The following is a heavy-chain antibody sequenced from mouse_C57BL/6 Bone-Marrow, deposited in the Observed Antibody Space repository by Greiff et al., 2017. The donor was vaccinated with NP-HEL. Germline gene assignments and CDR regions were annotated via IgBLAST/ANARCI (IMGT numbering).Heavy chain of an antibody. Sequence: VQLKQSGPGLVQPSQSLSITCTVSGFSLTSYGVHWVRQSPGKGLEWLGVIWSGGSTDYNAAFMSSLSITKDNSKSQVFFKMNSLQADDTAIYYCAKNGGVTTGLKGMDYWGQGTSVTVSS. CDR3: AKNGGVTTGLKGMDY. J-gene: IGHJ4*01. D-gene: IGHD2-2*01. V-gene: IGHV2-5*01. CDR2: IWSGGST. CDR1: GFSLTSYG.